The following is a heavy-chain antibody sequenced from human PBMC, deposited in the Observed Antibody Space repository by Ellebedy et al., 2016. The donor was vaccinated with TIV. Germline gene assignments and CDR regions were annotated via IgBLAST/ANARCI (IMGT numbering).Heavy chain of an antibody. Sequence: SETLSLTCAVYGGSFSGYYWSWIRQPPGKGLEWIGEINHSGSTNYNPSLKSRVTVSVDTSKNQFSLKLSSVTAADTAVYYCARLGTGSGYEVWYWYFDLWGRGTLVTVSS. V-gene: IGHV4-34*01. CDR3: ARLGTGSGYEVWYWYFDL. CDR1: GGSFSGYY. D-gene: IGHD5-12*01. J-gene: IGHJ2*01. CDR2: INHSGST.